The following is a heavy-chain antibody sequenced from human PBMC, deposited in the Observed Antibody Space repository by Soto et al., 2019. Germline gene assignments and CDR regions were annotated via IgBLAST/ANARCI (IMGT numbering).Heavy chain of an antibody. J-gene: IGHJ6*03. D-gene: IGHD3-3*01. CDR3: ARDPGYDFWSGYYYSYYYMDA. Sequence: GGSLRLSCAASGFTFSSYWMSWVRQAPGKGLEWVANIKQDGSEKYYVDSVKGRFTISRDNAKNSLYLQMNSLRAEDTAVYYCARDPGYDFWSGYYYSYYYMDAWGKGTTVTVSS. CDR1: GFTFSSYW. V-gene: IGHV3-7*01. CDR2: IKQDGSEK.